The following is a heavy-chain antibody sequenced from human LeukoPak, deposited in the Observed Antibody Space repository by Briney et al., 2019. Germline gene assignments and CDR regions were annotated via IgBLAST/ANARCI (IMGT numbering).Heavy chain of an antibody. CDR3: ARDLTYYYDSSGYDAFDI. Sequence: ASVKVSCKASGYTFTSYYTHWVRQAPGQGLEWMGIINPSGGSTSYAQKFQGRVTMTRDTSTSTVYMELSSLRSEDTAVYYCARDLTYYYDSSGYDAFDIWGQGTMVTVSS. D-gene: IGHD3-22*01. V-gene: IGHV1-46*01. CDR1: GYTFTSYY. CDR2: INPSGGST. J-gene: IGHJ3*02.